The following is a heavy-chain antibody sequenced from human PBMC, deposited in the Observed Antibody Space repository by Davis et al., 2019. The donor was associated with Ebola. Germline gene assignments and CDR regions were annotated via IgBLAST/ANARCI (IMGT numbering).Heavy chain of an antibody. D-gene: IGHD3-3*01. CDR2: INHSGST. J-gene: IGHJ5*02. CDR3: ARLGPRFLEWLFWFDP. CDR1: GESFSGYY. V-gene: IGHV4-34*01. Sequence: MPSETLSLTCAVYGESFSGYYWSWIRQPPGKGLEWIGEINHSGSTNYNPSLKSRVTISVDTSKNQFSLKLSSVTAADTAVYYCARLGPRFLEWLFWFDPWGQGTLVTVSS.